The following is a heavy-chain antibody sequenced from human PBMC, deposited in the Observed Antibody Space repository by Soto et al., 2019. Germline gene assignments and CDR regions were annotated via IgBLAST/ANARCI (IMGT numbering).Heavy chain of an antibody. CDR1: GDTFSCYA. CDR2: IIPIFGTA. V-gene: IGHV1-69*13. J-gene: IGHJ6*02. CDR3: ATMARDIVVVPAAHDICYYRMDA. Sequence: SVRASGRASGDTFSCYATSWVRQAPGQGLEWMGGIIPIFGTANYAQKFQGRVTITADESTSTAYMELSSLRSEDTAVYYCATMARDIVVVPAAHDICYYRMDAGGLGTRVTV. D-gene: IGHD2-2*01.